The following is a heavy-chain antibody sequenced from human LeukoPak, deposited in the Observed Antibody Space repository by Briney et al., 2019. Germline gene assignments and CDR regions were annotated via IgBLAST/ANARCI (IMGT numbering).Heavy chain of an antibody. J-gene: IGHJ4*02. V-gene: IGHV3-23*01. CDR3: AKDRYCTSSSCPIDY. Sequence: GGSLRLSCAASGFTFSSYAMTWVRQAPGKGLEWVSSISGSDGSTYYADSVKGRFTISRDNSKNSLYLQMNSLRVEDTALYYCAKDRYCTSSSCPIDYWGQGTMVTVSS. CDR1: GFTFSSYA. CDR2: ISGSDGST. D-gene: IGHD2-2*01.